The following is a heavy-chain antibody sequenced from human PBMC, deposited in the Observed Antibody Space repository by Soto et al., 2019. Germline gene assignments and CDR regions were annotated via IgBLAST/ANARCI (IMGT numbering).Heavy chain of an antibody. CDR2: IYWDDDK. Sequence: QITLKESGPTLVKPTQTLTLTCTFSGFSLSTGGVGVAWIRQPPGKALEWLAVIYWDDDKRYSPSLKNRLTATKDTSKNQVVLTMTNLAPVDTATYYCAHTPFFGDKLDFWGQGTLVSVSS. CDR3: AHTPFFGDKLDF. V-gene: IGHV2-5*02. J-gene: IGHJ4*02. D-gene: IGHD2-21*01. CDR1: GFSLSTGGVG.